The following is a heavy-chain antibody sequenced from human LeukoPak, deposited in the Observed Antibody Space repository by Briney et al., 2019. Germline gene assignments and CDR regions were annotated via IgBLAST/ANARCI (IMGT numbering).Heavy chain of an antibody. D-gene: IGHD4/OR15-4a*01. CDR2: SGSGGDT. V-gene: IGHV3-23*01. J-gene: IGHJ4*02. CDR3: AKARGATYGTYYFDY. Sequence: GGSLRLSCAASGFTFSSYAMNWVRQAPGRGLEWVSISGSGGDTYYADSVKGRFTISRDNSKNTLYLQMNSLRAEDTAVYYCAKARGATYGTYYFDYWGQGTLVTVSS. CDR1: GFTFSSYA.